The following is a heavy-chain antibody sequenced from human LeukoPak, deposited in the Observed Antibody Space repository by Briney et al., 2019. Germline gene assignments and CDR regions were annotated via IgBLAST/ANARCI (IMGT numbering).Heavy chain of an antibody. V-gene: IGHV3-23*01. Sequence: PGGSLRLSCAASGFTFSSSGMRWVRQAPGKGLEWVSAIGGSGGSTYYADAVKGRFTISRDNSMNTLYLQMNSLRAEVTAVYCFAKDAGLDYWGQGTLVTVSS. CDR2: IGGSGGST. CDR3: AKDAGLDY. J-gene: IGHJ4*02. D-gene: IGHD3-22*01. CDR1: GFTFSSSG.